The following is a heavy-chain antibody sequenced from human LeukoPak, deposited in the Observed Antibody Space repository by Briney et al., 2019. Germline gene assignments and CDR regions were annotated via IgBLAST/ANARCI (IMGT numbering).Heavy chain of an antibody. J-gene: IGHJ6*02. CDR3: VRGNYDYGDYYYYYGMDV. Sequence: PSETLSLTCTVSGGSISSYYWSWIRQPAGKGLEWIGRIYTSGSTNYNPSLKSRVTMSVDTSKNQFSLKLSSVTAADTAVYYCVRGNYDYGDYYYYYGMDVWGQGTTVTVSS. CDR2: IYTSGST. D-gene: IGHD4-17*01. V-gene: IGHV4-4*07. CDR1: GGSISSYY.